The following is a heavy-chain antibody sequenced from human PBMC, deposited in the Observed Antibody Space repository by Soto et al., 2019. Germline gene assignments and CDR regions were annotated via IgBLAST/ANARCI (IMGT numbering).Heavy chain of an antibody. CDR2: ISYDGSNK. J-gene: IGHJ6*01. D-gene: IGHD6-13*01. Sequence: QVQLVESGGGVVQPGRSLRLSCAASGFTFSSYGMHWVRQAPGKGLEWVAVISYDGSNKYYADSVKGRFTISRDNSKNTLYLQMNSLRAEDTAVYYCAKDGEYSSSLRGYYYYGMDVW. CDR1: GFTFSSYG. V-gene: IGHV3-30*18. CDR3: AKDGEYSSSLRGYYYYGMDV.